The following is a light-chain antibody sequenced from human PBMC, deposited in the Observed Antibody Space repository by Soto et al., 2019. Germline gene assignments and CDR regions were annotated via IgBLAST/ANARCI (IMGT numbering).Light chain of an antibody. CDR3: QSYDSSLSGSV. Sequence: QSALTQPPSVSGAPGQRVSISCTGTNSNIGAGYDVHWYQQLPGTAPKLLIFGNNNRPSGVPDRFSGSKSGTSASLAITGLQAEDEADYYCQSYDSSLSGSVVGGGTKLTFL. CDR2: GNN. CDR1: NSNIGAGYD. V-gene: IGLV1-40*01. J-gene: IGLJ2*01.